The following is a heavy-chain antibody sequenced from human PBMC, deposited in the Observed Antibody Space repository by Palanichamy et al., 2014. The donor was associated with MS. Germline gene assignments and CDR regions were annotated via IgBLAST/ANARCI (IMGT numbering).Heavy chain of an antibody. CDR2: IRYDGSNK. D-gene: IGHD6-13*01. Sequence: QVQLVESGGGVVQPGGSLRLSCAASGFTFSSYGMHWVRQAPGKGLEWVAFIRYDGSNKYYADSVKGRFTISRDNSKNTLYLQMNSLRAEDTAVYYCAKQHPRTRIAAAGLFDYWGQGTLVAVSS. CDR1: GFTFSSYG. V-gene: IGHV3-30*02. J-gene: IGHJ4*02. CDR3: AKQHPRTRIAAAGLFDY.